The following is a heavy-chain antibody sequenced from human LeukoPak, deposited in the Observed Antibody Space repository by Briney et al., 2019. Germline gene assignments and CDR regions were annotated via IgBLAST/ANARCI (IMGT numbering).Heavy chain of an antibody. CDR3: ARRRPNTYNYGSGSYTTSIPLDY. J-gene: IGHJ4*02. CDR1: GGSFSGYY. D-gene: IGHD3-10*01. Sequence: PSETLSLTCAVYGGSFSGYYWSWIRQPPGKGLEWIGEINHSGSTNYNPSLKSRVTISVDTSKNQFSLKLSSVTAADTAVYYCARRRPNTYNYGSGSYTTSIPLDYWAQEPLATVSS. CDR2: INHSGST. V-gene: IGHV4-34*01.